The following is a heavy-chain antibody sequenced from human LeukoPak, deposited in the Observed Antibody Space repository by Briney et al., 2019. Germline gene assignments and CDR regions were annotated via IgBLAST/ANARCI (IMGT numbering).Heavy chain of an antibody. CDR3: TRGYYYGSGSYQPPFDY. Sequence: GGSLRLSCAASGFTFSSYAMSWVRQAPGKGLEWVGFIRSKAYGGTTEYAASVKGRFTISRDDSKSIAYLQMNSLKTEDTAVYYCTRGYYYGSGSYQPPFDYWGQGTLVTVSS. J-gene: IGHJ4*02. D-gene: IGHD3-10*01. V-gene: IGHV3-49*04. CDR1: GFTFSSYA. CDR2: IRSKAYGGTT.